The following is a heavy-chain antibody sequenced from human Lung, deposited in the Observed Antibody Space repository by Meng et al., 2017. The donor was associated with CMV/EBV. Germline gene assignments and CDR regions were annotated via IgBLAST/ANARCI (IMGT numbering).Heavy chain of an antibody. V-gene: IGHV3-66*02. J-gene: IGHJ4*02. Sequence: SXKISCAASGFTVSSNYMSWVRQAPGKGLEWVSVIYSGGSTYYADSVKGRFTISRDNSKNTLYLQMNSLRAEDTAVYYCAREMGLRYDYWGQGTLVTVSS. CDR1: GFTVSSNY. CDR2: IYSGGST. D-gene: IGHD5-12*01. CDR3: AREMGLRYDY.